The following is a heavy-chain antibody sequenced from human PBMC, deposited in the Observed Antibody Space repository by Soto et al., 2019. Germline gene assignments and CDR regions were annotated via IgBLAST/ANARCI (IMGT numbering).Heavy chain of an antibody. CDR1: GGSISSGGYY. Sequence: SETLSLTCTVSGGSISSGGYYWSWIRQHPGKGLEWIGYIYYSGSTYYNPSLKSRVTISVDTSKNQFSLKLSSVTAADTAVYYCAREGAGTPIFDYWGQGTLVTVSS. D-gene: IGHD6-19*01. V-gene: IGHV4-31*03. J-gene: IGHJ4*02. CDR3: AREGAGTPIFDY. CDR2: IYYSGST.